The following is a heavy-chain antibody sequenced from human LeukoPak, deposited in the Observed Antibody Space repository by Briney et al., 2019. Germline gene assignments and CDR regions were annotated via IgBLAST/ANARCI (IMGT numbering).Heavy chain of an antibody. CDR3: ARGGGPSD. J-gene: IGHJ4*02. D-gene: IGHD6-25*01. Sequence: GGSLRLSCAASGFTFSSYAMSWVRQAPGKGLEWVSAISNSDDGRYYADSAKGRFTISRDNAKNTLYLQMNSLRAEDTAVYYCARGGGPSDWGQGTLVTVSS. CDR1: GFTFSSYA. V-gene: IGHV3-23*01. CDR2: ISNSDDGR.